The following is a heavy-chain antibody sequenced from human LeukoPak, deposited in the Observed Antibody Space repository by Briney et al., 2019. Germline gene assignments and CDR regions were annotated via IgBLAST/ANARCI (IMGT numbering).Heavy chain of an antibody. V-gene: IGHV4-34*01. Sequence: SETLSLTCAVYGGSFSGYYWSWIRQPPGKGLEWIGEINHSGSTNYSPSLKSRVTISVDTSKNQFSLKLSSVTAADTAVYYCARGKRFVGLAYSYDSSGRGLDYWGQGTLVTVSS. CDR1: GGSFSGYY. D-gene: IGHD3-22*01. CDR3: ARGKRFVGLAYSYDSSGRGLDY. J-gene: IGHJ4*02. CDR2: INHSGST.